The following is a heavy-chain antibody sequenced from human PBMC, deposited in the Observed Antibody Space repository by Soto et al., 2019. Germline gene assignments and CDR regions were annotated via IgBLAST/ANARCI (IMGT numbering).Heavy chain of an antibody. D-gene: IGHD4-17*01. J-gene: IGHJ4*02. CDR2: IWYDGSNK. CDR1: GFTFSSFS. V-gene: IGHV3-33*01. Sequence: GGSLRLSCAASGFTFSSFSMHWVRQAPGKGLEWVAAIWYDGSNKYYADSVKGRFTISRDNAKSTVYLQMSSLRVEDTAVYFCARDLLTTVTTGVYWGQGTLVTVSS. CDR3: ARDLLTTVTTGVY.